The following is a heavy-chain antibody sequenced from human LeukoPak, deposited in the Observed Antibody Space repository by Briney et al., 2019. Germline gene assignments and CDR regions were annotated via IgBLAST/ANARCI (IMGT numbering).Heavy chain of an antibody. CDR1: GGSISSGGYS. V-gene: IGHV4-30-2*01. J-gene: IGHJ4*02. Sequence: PSETLSLTCAVSGGSISSGGYSWGWIRQPPGKGLEWIGYIYHSGSTYYNPSLKSRVTISVDRSKNQFSLKLSSVTAADTAVYYCARGGIGYDYVWGSYRYTDYFDYWGQGTLVTVSS. D-gene: IGHD3-16*02. CDR3: ARGGIGYDYVWGSYRYTDYFDY. CDR2: IYHSGST.